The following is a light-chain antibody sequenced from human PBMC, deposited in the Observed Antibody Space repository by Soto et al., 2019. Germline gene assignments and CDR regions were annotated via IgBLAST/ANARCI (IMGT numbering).Light chain of an antibody. CDR3: QQFYRYPWT. V-gene: IGKV1-5*03. CDR2: KAS. J-gene: IGKJ1*01. CDR1: QSVDTC. Sequence: DIQMTQSPSALSASVGDTVTITCRASQSVDTCLAWYQQKPGKAPHLLIYKASRLETVVPSRFSGSGSVTDSTLTITGLQPDDFATYYCQQFYRYPWTFGQGTKVEI.